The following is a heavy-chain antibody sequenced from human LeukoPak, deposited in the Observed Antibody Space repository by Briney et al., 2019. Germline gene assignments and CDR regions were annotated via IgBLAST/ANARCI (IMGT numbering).Heavy chain of an antibody. CDR2: ISAYNGNT. Sequence: ASVKVSCKASGYTFTSYGISWVRQAPGQGLEWMGWISAYNGNTNYAQKLQGRVTMTTDTSTSTAYMELGRLRSDDTAVYYCARRPNHYDTSGYDYWGQGTLVTVSS. CDR1: GYTFTSYG. D-gene: IGHD3-22*01. V-gene: IGHV1-18*01. CDR3: ARRPNHYDTSGYDY. J-gene: IGHJ4*02.